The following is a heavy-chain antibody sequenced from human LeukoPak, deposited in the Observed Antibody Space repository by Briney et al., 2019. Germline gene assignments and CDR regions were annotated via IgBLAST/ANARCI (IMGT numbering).Heavy chain of an antibody. D-gene: IGHD3-22*01. CDR3: AKGGLKYYYDSSGYDPDAFDI. CDR1: GFTFSSYG. CDR2: IWYDGSNK. V-gene: IGHV3-33*06. Sequence: GGSLRLSCAASGFTFSSYGMHWVRQAPGKGLEWVAVIWYDGSNKYYADSVKGRFTISRDNSKNTLYLQMNSLRAEDTAVYYCAKGGLKYYYDSSGYDPDAFDIWGQGTMVTVSS. J-gene: IGHJ3*02.